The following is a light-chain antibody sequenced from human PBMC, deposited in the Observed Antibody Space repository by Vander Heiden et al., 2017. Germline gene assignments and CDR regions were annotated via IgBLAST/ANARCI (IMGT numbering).Light chain of an antibody. V-gene: IGKV2-28*01. Sequence: DIVMTQSPLTLSVTPGEPASIACRASQSLLQSNGFKYLDWYLQKPGQSPQLLIYLGSNRASGVTERFTGSGSGTDFTLKISRVEAEDVGVYYCMQTLQTPLFGPGTKVDIK. CDR3: MQTLQTPL. CDR1: QSLLQSNGFKY. CDR2: LGS. J-gene: IGKJ3*01.